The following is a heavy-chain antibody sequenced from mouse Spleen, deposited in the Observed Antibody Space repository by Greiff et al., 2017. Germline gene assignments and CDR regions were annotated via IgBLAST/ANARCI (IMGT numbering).Heavy chain of an antibody. CDR2: IWSDGST. Sequence: VKLVESGPGLVAPSQSLSITCTVSGFSLTNYAVHWVRQSPGKGLEWLGVIWSDGSTDYNAAFISRLSISKDNSKSQVFFKMNSLQADDTAIYYCARNWDYDGSYSSFAYWGQGTLVTVSA. V-gene: IGHV2-4-1*01. CDR1: GFSLTNYA. D-gene: IGHD1-1*01. CDR3: ARNWDYDGSYSSFAY. J-gene: IGHJ3*01.